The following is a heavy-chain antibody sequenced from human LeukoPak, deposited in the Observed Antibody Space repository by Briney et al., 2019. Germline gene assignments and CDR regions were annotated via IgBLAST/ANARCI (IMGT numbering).Heavy chain of an antibody. J-gene: IGHJ4*02. CDR3: ARGGKRSYSLDY. Sequence: GGSLRLSCAASGFTFSSYWMHWVRQAPGKGLVWVSRINSDGSSTTYADSVKGRFTISRDNAENTLYLQMNSLRAEDTAVCYCARGGKRSYSLDYWGQGTLVTVSS. D-gene: IGHD1-26*01. CDR1: GFTFSSYW. CDR2: INSDGSST. V-gene: IGHV3-74*01.